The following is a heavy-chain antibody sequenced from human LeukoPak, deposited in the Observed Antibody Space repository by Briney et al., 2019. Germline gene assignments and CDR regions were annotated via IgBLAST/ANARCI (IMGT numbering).Heavy chain of an antibody. D-gene: IGHD3-22*01. CDR1: GFTFSSYE. V-gene: IGHV3-48*03. CDR2: ISSSGSTI. Sequence: GGSLRLSCAASGFTFSSYEMNWVRQAPGKGLEWVSYISSSGSTIYYADSVKGRFTISRDNAKNSLYLQMNSLRAEDTAVYYCARGSGYYPTAPNWFDPWGQGILVTVSS. CDR3: ARGSGYYPTAPNWFDP. J-gene: IGHJ5*02.